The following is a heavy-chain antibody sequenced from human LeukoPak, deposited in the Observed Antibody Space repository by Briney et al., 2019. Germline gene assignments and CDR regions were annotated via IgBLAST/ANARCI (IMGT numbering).Heavy chain of an antibody. CDR1: GFTFSSYS. J-gene: IGHJ4*02. D-gene: IGHD6-13*01. CDR2: ISSSSSYI. V-gene: IGHV3-21*01. CDR3: ARDGHSSSWYRYYFDY. Sequence: PGGSLRLSCAASGFTFSSYSMNWVRQAPGKGLEWVSSISSSSSYIYYADSVKGRFTISRDNAKNSLYLQMNSLRAEDTAVYYCARDGHSSSWYRYYFDYWGQGTLVTVSS.